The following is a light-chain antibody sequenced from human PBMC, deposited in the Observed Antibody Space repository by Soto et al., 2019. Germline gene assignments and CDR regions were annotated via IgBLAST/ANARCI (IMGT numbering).Light chain of an antibody. V-gene: IGLV2-23*01. CDR3: CSSVRYATYV. CDR1: SSDIGNSDY. J-gene: IGLJ1*01. CDR2: EGT. Sequence: QSALTQPASVSGSPGQSITISCTGTSSDIGNSDYVSWFQQHPGTAPKLIIYEGTKRPSGVSHRFSGSKSGNTASLTISGLQAGDEADYYCCSSVRYATYVFGTGTKLTVL.